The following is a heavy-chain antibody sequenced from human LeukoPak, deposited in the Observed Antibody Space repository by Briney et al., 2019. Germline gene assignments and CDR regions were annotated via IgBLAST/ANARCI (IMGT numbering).Heavy chain of an antibody. J-gene: IGHJ6*04. CDR2: INPNSGGT. CDR1: GNTFSGNY. CDR3: AREMGLRSAVDV. V-gene: IGHV1-2*02. Sequence: WASVKVSCKASGNTFSGNYMHWVRQAPGQGLEWMGWINPNSGGTNYAQKFQGRVTMTRDTSISTAYMELSRLRSDDTAVYYCAREMGLRSAVDVWGKGTTVTVSS. D-gene: IGHD2-8*01.